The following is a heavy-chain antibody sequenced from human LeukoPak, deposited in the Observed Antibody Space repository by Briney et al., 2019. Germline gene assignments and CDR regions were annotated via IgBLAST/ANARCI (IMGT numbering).Heavy chain of an antibody. CDR1: GGTFSSYA. CDR2: IIPIFGIA. J-gene: IGHJ3*02. D-gene: IGHD3-22*01. V-gene: IGHV1-69*04. Sequence: SAKVSRKASGGTFSSYAISWVRQAPGQGLEWMGRIIPIFGIANYAQKFQGRVTITADKSTSTAYMELSSLRSEDTAVYYCARARDYYDSSGYYPDDAFDIWGQGTMVTVSS. CDR3: ARARDYYDSSGYYPDDAFDI.